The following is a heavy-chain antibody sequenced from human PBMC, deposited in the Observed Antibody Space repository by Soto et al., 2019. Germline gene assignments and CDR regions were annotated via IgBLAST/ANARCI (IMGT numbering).Heavy chain of an antibody. CDR3: ARVTEVVRGIDCYYGMDV. J-gene: IGHJ6*02. Sequence: QVQLVQSGAEVKKPGSSVKVSCKASGGTFSSYAISWVRQAPGQGLEWMGGIIPIFGTANYAQKFQGRVTITADESTSTAYMGLSSLSSADTAMYDCARVTEVVRGIDCYYGMDVWGQGTTVTVSS. CDR2: IIPIFGTA. CDR1: GGTFSSYA. D-gene: IGHD3-10*01. V-gene: IGHV1-69*12.